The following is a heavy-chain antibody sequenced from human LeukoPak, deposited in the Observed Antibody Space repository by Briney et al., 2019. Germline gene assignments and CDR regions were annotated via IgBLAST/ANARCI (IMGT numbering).Heavy chain of an antibody. CDR2: ISSSGSTI. CDR3: ARDGRYGVVIIRDYSDY. D-gene: IGHD3-3*01. J-gene: IGHJ4*02. V-gene: IGHV3-11*01. Sequence: GGSLRLSCAASGFAFSDYYMSWIRQAPGKGPEWVSYISSSGSTIYYADSVKGRFTISRDNAKNSLYLQMNSLRAEDTAVYYCARDGRYGVVIIRDYSDYWGQGTLVTVSS. CDR1: GFAFSDYY.